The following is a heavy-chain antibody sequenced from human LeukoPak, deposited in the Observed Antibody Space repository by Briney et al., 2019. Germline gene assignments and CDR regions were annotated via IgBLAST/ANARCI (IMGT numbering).Heavy chain of an antibody. Sequence: PGGSLRLSCAASGFTFSNYGMHWVRQAPGKGLEWVAVISYDGSNKFYSDSVKDRFSISRDNSKNTLYLQMNSLRAEDTAVYYCAKGRQDFDYWGQGTLVTVSS. V-gene: IGHV3-30*18. J-gene: IGHJ4*02. CDR2: ISYDGSNK. CDR1: GFTFSNYG. CDR3: AKGRQDFDY.